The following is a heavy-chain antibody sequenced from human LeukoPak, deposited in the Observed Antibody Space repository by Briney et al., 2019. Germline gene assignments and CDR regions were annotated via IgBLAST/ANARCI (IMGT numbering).Heavy chain of an antibody. D-gene: IGHD3-16*01. CDR2: ISSSSTYI. J-gene: IGHJ4*02. CDR3: ATLGGVDY. Sequence: GGSLRLSCAASGFTFSSYTMNWVRQAPGKGLEWVSSISSSSTYIYYVDSLKGRFTISRDNAKNSLYLQMNSPRAEDTAVYYCATLGGVDYWGQGTLVTVSS. CDR1: GFTFSSYT. V-gene: IGHV3-21*01.